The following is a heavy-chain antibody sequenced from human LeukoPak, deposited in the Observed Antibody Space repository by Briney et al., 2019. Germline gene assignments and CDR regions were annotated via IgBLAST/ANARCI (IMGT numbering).Heavy chain of an antibody. D-gene: IGHD1-14*01. CDR3: PRDTGDRNYYFDY. CDR2: IIPIFGTA. CDR1: GYTFTSYD. V-gene: IGHV1-69*13. J-gene: IGHJ4*02. Sequence: SVKVSCKASGYTFTSYDINWVRHAPGQGLEWMGGIIPIFGTANYAQKFQGRVTITADESTSTAYMELSSLRSEDTAVYYCPRDTGDRNYYFDYWGQGTLVTAST.